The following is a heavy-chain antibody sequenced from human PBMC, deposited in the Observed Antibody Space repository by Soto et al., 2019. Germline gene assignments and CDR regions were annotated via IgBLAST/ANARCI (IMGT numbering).Heavy chain of an antibody. CDR2: IYWDDDR. CDR3: ALITPFDFKGYYFDY. V-gene: IGHV2-5*02. Sequence: QITLKESGPTLVKPTQTLTLTCTLSGFSLSTTTVGVGWIRQPPGKALEWLALIYWDDDRRYIPSLKNRLTITKETSGGHVVLTMTNMDPVDTATYYCALITPFDFKGYYFDYWGPGILVTVSS. CDR1: GFSLSTTTVG. J-gene: IGHJ4*02. D-gene: IGHD3-16*01.